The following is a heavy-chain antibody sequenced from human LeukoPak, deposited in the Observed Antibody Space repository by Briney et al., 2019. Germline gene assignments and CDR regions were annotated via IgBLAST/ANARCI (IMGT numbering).Heavy chain of an antibody. CDR2: ISAYNGNT. V-gene: IGHV1-18*01. CDR1: GYTFTSYD. J-gene: IGHJ4*02. D-gene: IGHD3-22*01. Sequence: GASVKVSCKASGYTFTSYDINWVRQATGQGLEWMGWISAYNGNTNYAQKLQGRVTMTTDTSTSTAYMELRSLRSEDTAVYYCARDSVRYYDSSGYYSLDYWGQGTLVTVSS. CDR3: ARDSVRYYDSSGYYSLDY.